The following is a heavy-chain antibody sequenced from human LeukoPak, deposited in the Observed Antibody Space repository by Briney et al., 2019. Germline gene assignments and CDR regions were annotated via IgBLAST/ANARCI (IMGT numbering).Heavy chain of an antibody. CDR2: INTSGST. CDR3: ARTSYGDDY. Sequence: PSETLSLTCTVSGGSISSGRHYWSWIRQPAGKGLEWIGRINTSGSTNYNPSLKSRVTISVDTSKNQFSLNLSSVTAADTAVYYCARTSYGDDYWGQGTLVTVSS. V-gene: IGHV4-61*02. CDR1: GGSISSGRHY. D-gene: IGHD3-10*01. J-gene: IGHJ4*02.